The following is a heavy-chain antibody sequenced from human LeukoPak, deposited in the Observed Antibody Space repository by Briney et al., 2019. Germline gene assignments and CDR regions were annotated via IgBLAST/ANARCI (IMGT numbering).Heavy chain of an antibody. D-gene: IGHD1-26*01. V-gene: IGHV4-34*01. CDR1: GGSFSGYY. J-gene: IGHJ4*02. Sequence: SETLSLTCAVYGGSFSGYYWSWNRQPPGKGLEWIGEINHSGSTNYNPSLKSRVTISVDTSKNQFSLKLSSATAADTAVYYCGRGRAYDYWGQGTLVTVSS. CDR3: GRGRAYDY. CDR2: INHSGST.